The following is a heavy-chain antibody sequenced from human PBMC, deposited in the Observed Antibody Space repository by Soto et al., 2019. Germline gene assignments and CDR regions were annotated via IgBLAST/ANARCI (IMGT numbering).Heavy chain of an antibody. CDR3: ARDRDDYGSGNYDNRIDF. V-gene: IGHV1-69*01. D-gene: IGHD3-10*01. Sequence: QVQLVQSGAEVKKPGSSVKVSCKASGGIFSTYAISWLRQAPGQGLEWMGGIIPLFGTPTYAHRFQGRVTITADESTSTAYMELSRLRSEDTAVYYCARDRDDYGSGNYDNRIDFWGQGTLVTVSS. CDR2: IIPLFGTP. J-gene: IGHJ4*02. CDR1: GGIFSTYA.